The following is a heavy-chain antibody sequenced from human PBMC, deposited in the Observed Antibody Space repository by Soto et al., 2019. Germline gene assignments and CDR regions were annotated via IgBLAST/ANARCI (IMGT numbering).Heavy chain of an antibody. CDR3: ARDLGEYYYGSGSYDQSYGMDV. CDR1: GYTFTSYG. V-gene: IGHV1-18*04. Sequence: ASVKVSCKASGYTFTSYGISWVRQAPGQGLEWMGWISAYNGNTNYAQKLQGRVTMTTETSTSTAYMELRSLRSDDTAVYYCARDLGEYYYGSGSYDQSYGMDVWGQGTTVTVSS. J-gene: IGHJ6*02. D-gene: IGHD3-10*01. CDR2: ISAYNGNT.